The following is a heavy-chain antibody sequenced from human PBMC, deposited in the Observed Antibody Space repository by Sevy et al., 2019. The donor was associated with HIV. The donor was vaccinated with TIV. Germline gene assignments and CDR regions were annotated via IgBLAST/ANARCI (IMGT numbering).Heavy chain of an antibody. CDR1: GFTFSSYW. J-gene: IGHJ6*03. CDR3: ARDTSSFHYSGSYYFYYYYYMDV. D-gene: IGHD1-26*01. V-gene: IGHV3-7*03. Sequence: GGSLRLTCAASGFTFSSYWMSWVRQAPGKGLEWVANIKQDGSEKYYVDSVKGRFTISRDNAKNSLYLQMNSLRAEDTAVYYCARDTSSFHYSGSYYFYYYYYMDVWCKGTTVTVSS. CDR2: IKQDGSEK.